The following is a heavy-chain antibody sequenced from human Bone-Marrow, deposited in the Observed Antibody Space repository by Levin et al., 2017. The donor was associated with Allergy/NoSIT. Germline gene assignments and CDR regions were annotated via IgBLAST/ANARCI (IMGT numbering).Heavy chain of an antibody. V-gene: IGHV1-3*01. J-gene: IGHJ4*02. CDR3: ARDIVYSSSGFDY. CDR1: GYTFTSYA. Sequence: ASVKVSCKASGYTFTSYAIQWVRQATGQRLEWMGWINAGNGGTKYSQRFQGRVTITRDTSANTAYMELTSLTSEDTAVYYCARDIVYSSSGFDYWGREPWSPSPQ. CDR2: INAGNGGT. D-gene: IGHD3-22*01.